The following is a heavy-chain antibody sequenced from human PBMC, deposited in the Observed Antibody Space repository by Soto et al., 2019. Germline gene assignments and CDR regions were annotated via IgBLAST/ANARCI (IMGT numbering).Heavy chain of an antibody. J-gene: IGHJ4*02. V-gene: IGHV3-23*01. Sequence: GGSLRLSCAASGFTFSSYAMSWVRQAPGKGLGWVSAISGSGGSTYYADSVKGRFTISRDNSKNTLYLQMNSLRAEDTAVYYCATRKWDYFDYWGQGTLVTVSS. CDR1: GFTFSSYA. D-gene: IGHD1-26*01. CDR2: ISGSGGST. CDR3: ATRKWDYFDY.